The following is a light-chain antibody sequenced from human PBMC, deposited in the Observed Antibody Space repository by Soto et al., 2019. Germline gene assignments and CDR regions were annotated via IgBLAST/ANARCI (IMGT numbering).Light chain of an antibody. J-gene: IGLJ2*01. CDR1: SSDIGAYDY. V-gene: IGLV2-14*01. CDR3: SSYRSSSNVV. CDR2: EVS. Sequence: QSALTQPASVSGSPGQSITISCTGTSSDIGAYDYVSWYQQHPGKAPKLMIYEVSNRPSGVSNRFSGSKSGNRASLTISGLQAEDEADYYCSSYRSSSNVVFGGGTKLTVL.